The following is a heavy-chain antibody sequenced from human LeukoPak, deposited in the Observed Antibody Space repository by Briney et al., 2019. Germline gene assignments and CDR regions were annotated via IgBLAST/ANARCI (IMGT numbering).Heavy chain of an antibody. V-gene: IGHV5-10-1*01. CDR1: GYSFTTYW. CDR3: ARHYYDILSAFDI. D-gene: IGHD3-22*01. CDR2: IDPSDSYT. J-gene: IGHJ3*02. Sequence: GESLKISWKGSGYSFTTYWICWVRQMPGKGLEWMGRIDPSDSYTKYSPSFQGHVTISADKSISTAYLQWSRLKASDTAMYYCARHYYDILSAFDIWGQGTMVTVSS.